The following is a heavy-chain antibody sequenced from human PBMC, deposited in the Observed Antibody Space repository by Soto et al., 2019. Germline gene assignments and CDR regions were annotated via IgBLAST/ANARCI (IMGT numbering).Heavy chain of an antibody. CDR2: ISYDGSIK. D-gene: IGHD3-10*01. CDR3: AREWSTSGDLDY. CDR1: GFTFSSNS. J-gene: IGHJ4*02. V-gene: IGHV3-30-3*01. Sequence: QVQLVESGGGVVKPGRSLRLSCAASGFTFSSNSIQWVRQAPGRGLEWVAVISYDGSIKYYADSVKGRFTISRDNSKNTAYLQMNSLRAEDTAVFYCAREWSTSGDLDYWGQGTLVIVSS.